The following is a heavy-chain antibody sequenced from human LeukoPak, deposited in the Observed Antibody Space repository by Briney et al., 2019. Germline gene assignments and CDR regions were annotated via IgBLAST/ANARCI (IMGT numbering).Heavy chain of an antibody. CDR1: GGTISSGGYS. D-gene: IGHD3-16*01. CDR2: IYHSGST. CDR3: ARERGAGGYFDY. J-gene: IGHJ4*02. Sequence: SETLSLTCAVSGGTISSGGYSWSWIRQPPGKGLEWIGYIYHSGSTYYNPSLKSRVTISVDRSKNQFSLKLSSVTAADTAVYYCARERGAGGYFDYWGQGTLVTVSP. V-gene: IGHV4-30-2*01.